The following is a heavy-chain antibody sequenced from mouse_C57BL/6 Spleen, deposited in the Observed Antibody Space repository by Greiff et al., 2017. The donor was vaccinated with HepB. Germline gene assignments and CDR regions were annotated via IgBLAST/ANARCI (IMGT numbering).Heavy chain of an antibody. V-gene: IGHV1-64*01. CDR1: GYTFTSYW. CDR2: IHPNSGSN. Sequence: VKLQQSGAELVKPGASVKLSCKASGYTFTSYWMHWVKQRPGQGLEWIGMIHPNSGSNNYNEKFKRKATLTVDKSSSTAYMQLSSLTSEDSAVYYCARNGYYGVDAMDYWGQGTSVTVSS. CDR3: ARNGYYGVDAMDY. D-gene: IGHD2-3*01. J-gene: IGHJ4*01.